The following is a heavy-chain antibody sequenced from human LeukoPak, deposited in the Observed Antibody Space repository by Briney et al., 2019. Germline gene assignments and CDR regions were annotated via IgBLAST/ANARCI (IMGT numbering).Heavy chain of an antibody. Sequence: ASVKVSRKASGYTFTVYYIHWVRPAPGQGLEWMGWINPHSGGTNYGENFQGRVTLTRDTSISTAYMDLSSLISDDTAVYYCASAFMCVTAFDIWGPGTMVTVSS. CDR3: ASAFMCVTAFDI. D-gene: IGHD2-21*02. CDR2: INPHSGGT. CDR1: GYTFTVYY. V-gene: IGHV1-2*02. J-gene: IGHJ3*02.